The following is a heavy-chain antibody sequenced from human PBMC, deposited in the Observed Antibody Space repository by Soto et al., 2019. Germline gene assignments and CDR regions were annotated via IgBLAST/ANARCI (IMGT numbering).Heavy chain of an antibody. Sequence: SETLSLTCAVYGGSFSCHYWSWIRQPPGKGLEWIGEINHRGNTNYNPSLKSRVTISVDTSKNQFSLKLGSVTAADTAVYYCARDYGDYDYYYYYGMDVWGQGTTVTVSS. CDR3: ARDYGDYDYYYYYGMDV. CDR1: GGSFSCHY. J-gene: IGHJ6*02. V-gene: IGHV4-34*01. D-gene: IGHD4-17*01. CDR2: INHRGNT.